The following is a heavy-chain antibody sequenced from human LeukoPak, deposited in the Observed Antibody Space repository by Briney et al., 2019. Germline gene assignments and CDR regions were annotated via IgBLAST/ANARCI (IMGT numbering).Heavy chain of an antibody. Sequence: PGRSLRLSCAASGFTFSSYAMHWVRQAPGKGLEWVAVISYDGSNKYYADSVKGRFTISRDNSKNTLYLQMNSPRAEDTAVYYCARGGVVPAAPDYWGQGTLVTVSS. J-gene: IGHJ4*02. CDR1: GFTFSSYA. D-gene: IGHD2-2*01. CDR3: ARGGVVPAAPDY. V-gene: IGHV3-30*04. CDR2: ISYDGSNK.